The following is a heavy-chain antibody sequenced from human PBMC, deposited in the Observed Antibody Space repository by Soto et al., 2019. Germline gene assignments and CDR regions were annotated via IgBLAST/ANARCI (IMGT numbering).Heavy chain of an antibody. CDR1: GGSISSLNW. V-gene: IGHV4-4*02. CDR3: ARRDYYDSTGYFVN. CDR2: VYHRGST. D-gene: IGHD3-22*01. Sequence: PSETLSLTCAVSGGSISSLNWWSWVRQPPGKGLEWIGEVYHRGSTNYNPSLKSRVTMSVDKSKNQFSLKLTSVTAADTALYYCARRDYYDSTGYFVNWGQGTLVTVSS. J-gene: IGHJ4*02.